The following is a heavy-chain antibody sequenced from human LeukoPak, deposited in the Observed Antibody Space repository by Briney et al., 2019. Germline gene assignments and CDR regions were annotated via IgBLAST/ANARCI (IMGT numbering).Heavy chain of an antibody. CDR3: ARTPRYSSGGSCFDY. CDR2: ISSSSSYT. J-gene: IGHJ4*02. D-gene: IGHD2-15*01. Sequence: GGSLRLSSAASGFTFSDYYMSWIRQAPGKGLEWVSYISSSSSYTNYADSVKGRFTISRDNAKNSLYLQMNSLRAEDTAVYYCARTPRYSSGGSCFDYWGQGTLVTVSS. CDR1: GFTFSDYY. V-gene: IGHV3-11*06.